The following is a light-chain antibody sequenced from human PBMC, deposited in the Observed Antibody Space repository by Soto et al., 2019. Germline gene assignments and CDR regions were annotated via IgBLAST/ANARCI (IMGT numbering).Light chain of an antibody. CDR1: QSVSSN. CDR3: QQRNNWVT. V-gene: IGKV3-15*01. J-gene: IGKJ4*01. Sequence: EIVMTQSPATLSVSPGERATLSCRASQSVSSNLAWYQQKPGQAPRLLIYGASTRATGIPARFSGSGSGTDFTLTISSLEPEDFGVYYCQQRNNWVTFGGGTKVDIK. CDR2: GAS.